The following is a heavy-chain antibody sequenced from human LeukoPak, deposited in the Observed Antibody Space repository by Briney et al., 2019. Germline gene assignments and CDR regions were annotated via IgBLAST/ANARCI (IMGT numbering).Heavy chain of an antibody. CDR3: ARDNYGGNSGRSNWFDP. CDR2: ISAYNGNT. J-gene: IGHJ5*02. D-gene: IGHD4-23*01. V-gene: IGHV1-18*01. Sequence: ASVKVSCKASGYTFTSYGISWVRQAPGQGLEWMGRISAYNGNTNYAQKLQGRVTMTTDTSTSTAYMELRSLRSDDTAVYYCARDNYGGNSGRSNWFDPWGQGTLVTVSS. CDR1: GYTFTSYG.